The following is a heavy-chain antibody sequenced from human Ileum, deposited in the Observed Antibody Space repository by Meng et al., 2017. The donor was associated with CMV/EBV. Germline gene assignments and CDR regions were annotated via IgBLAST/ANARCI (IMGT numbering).Heavy chain of an antibody. CDR1: GFSFSNYD. J-gene: IGHJ6*02. CDR2: IETAGDT. D-gene: IGHD2-2*01. Sequence: GESLKISCAASGFSFSNYDMDWVRQVTGKGLEWVSIIETAGDTYYAGSVKGRFTISREDAKNSLYLQMNSLRAGDTAVYYCARGGYSSTSCHHYYSKGMDVWGRGTTVTVSS. CDR3: ARGGYSSTSCHHYYSKGMDV. V-gene: IGHV3-13*01.